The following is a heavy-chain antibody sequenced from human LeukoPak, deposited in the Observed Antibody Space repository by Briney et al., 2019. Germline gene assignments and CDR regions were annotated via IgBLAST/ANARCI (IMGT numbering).Heavy chain of an antibody. CDR2: IYTGGYT. D-gene: IGHD2-15*01. Sequence: TSETLSLTCAVYGGSFSGYYWNWIRQPAGKGLEWIGRIYTGGYTNYNPSVKSRVTMSVDTSKNQFSLKLSSVTAADTAVYYCATDCSGSSCYPAGFDYWGQGILVTVSS. J-gene: IGHJ4*02. CDR3: ATDCSGSSCYPAGFDY. V-gene: IGHV4-59*10. CDR1: GGSFSGYY.